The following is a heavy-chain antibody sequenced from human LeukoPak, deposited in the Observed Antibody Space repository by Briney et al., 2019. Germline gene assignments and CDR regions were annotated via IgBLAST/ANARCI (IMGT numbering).Heavy chain of an antibody. CDR3: ANGRAGPEDAFDI. J-gene: IGHJ3*02. Sequence: GGSLRLSCAPSGLTLGAYAMSWVRQAPGKGLEWVSAITSSGTSTYYADSVKGRFTISRDESKNTLYLQMNSLRADDTAVYYCANGRAGPEDAFDIWGQGTMVTVPS. D-gene: IGHD1-14*01. CDR1: GLTLGAYA. V-gene: IGHV3-23*01. CDR2: ITSSGTST.